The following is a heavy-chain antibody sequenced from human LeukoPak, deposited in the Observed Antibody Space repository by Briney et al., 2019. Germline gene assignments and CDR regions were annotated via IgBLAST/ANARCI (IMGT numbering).Heavy chain of an antibody. Sequence: PSETLSLTCTVSGGSISGYYWSWIRQPPGEGLEWIGYIYNSGNTNYNPSLKSRVTISVDTSKNQFSLKLTSVTAADTAVYYCAGYRAFDIWGRGTLVTVSS. CDR3: AGYRAFDI. CDR1: GGSISGYY. CDR2: IYNSGNT. V-gene: IGHV4-59*01. J-gene: IGHJ3*02.